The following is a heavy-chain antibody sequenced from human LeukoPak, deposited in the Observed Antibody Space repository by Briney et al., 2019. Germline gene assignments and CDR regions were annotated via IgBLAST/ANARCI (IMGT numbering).Heavy chain of an antibody. D-gene: IGHD3-16*01. CDR2: ISYDGSNK. CDR1: GFTFSNYG. V-gene: IGHV3-30*18. J-gene: IGHJ3*02. Sequence: GGSLRLSCAASGFTFSNYGMHWVRQAPGKGLEWVAVISYDGSNKYYADSVKGRFTISRDNSKNTLYLQMNSLRAEDTAVYYCAKDRGARSGAFDIWGQGTMVTVSS. CDR3: AKDRGARSGAFDI.